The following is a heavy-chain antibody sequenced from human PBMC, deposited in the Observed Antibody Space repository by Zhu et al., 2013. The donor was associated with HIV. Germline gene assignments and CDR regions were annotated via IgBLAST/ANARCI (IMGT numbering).Heavy chain of an antibody. J-gene: IGHJ5*02. Sequence: QVQLVQSGPELKKPGASVKVSCKASGYNFNAYYINWVRQATGQGLEWMGWMNPNSGNTGYAQKFQGRVTMTRTTSISTAYMELSSLRSEDTAVYYCARKYYGSGSYYNRENWFDPWGQGTLVTVSS. V-gene: IGHV1-8*02. CDR2: MNPNSGNT. CDR3: ARKYYGSGSYYNRENWFDP. CDR1: GYNFNAYY. D-gene: IGHD3-10*01.